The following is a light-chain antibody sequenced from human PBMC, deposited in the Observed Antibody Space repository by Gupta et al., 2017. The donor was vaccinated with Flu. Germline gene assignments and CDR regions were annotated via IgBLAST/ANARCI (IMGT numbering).Light chain of an antibody. Sequence: ERATLSCRASQSVSSSYLAWYQQTPGQAPRLLIYDASSRATGIPDRFSGSGSGTDFTLTISRLEPEDFAVYYCHQYGSSPRTFGQGTKVEIK. CDR2: DAS. CDR1: QSVSSSY. V-gene: IGKV3-20*01. CDR3: HQYGSSPRT. J-gene: IGKJ1*01.